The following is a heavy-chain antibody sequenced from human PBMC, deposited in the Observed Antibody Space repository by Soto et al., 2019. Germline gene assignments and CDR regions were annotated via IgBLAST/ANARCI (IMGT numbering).Heavy chain of an antibody. CDR3: AKVVDWYSLFGAFDI. Sequence: EVQLLETGGGLVQPGGSLRLSCAASGFTFNSYAMSWVRQAPGKGLEWVSAISGSGGSTYYADSVKGRFTISRDNSKNTLYLQMNSLRAEDTAVYYCAKVVDWYSLFGAFDIWGQGTMVTVSS. V-gene: IGHV3-23*01. CDR1: GFTFNSYA. J-gene: IGHJ3*02. CDR2: ISGSGGST. D-gene: IGHD1-1*01.